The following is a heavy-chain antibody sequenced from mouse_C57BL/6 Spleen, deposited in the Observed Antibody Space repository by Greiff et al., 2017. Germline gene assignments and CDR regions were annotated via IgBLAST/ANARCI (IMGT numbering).Heavy chain of an antibody. CDR3: ARQPSTGSWFAY. J-gene: IGHJ3*01. CDR2: ISNGGGST. CDR1: GFTFSDYY. D-gene: IGHD1-1*01. Sequence: EVQLVESGGGLVQPGGSLKLSCAASGFTFSDYYMYWVRQTPEKRLEWVAYISNGGGSTYYPDTVKGRFTISRDNAKNTLYLQMSRLKSEDTAMYYCARQPSTGSWFAYWGQGTLVTVSA. V-gene: IGHV5-12*01.